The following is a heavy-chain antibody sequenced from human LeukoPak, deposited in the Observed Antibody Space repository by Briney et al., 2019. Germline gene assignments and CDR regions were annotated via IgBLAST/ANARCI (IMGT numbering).Heavy chain of an antibody. CDR3: ARVTVTTMFGMDV. Sequence: PGGSLRLSCAAFGFTVSSNYMSWVRQAPGKGLEWVSVIYSGGSTYYADSVKGRFTISRDNSKNTLYLQMNSLRAEDTAVYYCARVTVTTMFGMDVWGQGTTVTVSS. CDR1: GFTVSSNY. V-gene: IGHV3-66*01. J-gene: IGHJ6*02. CDR2: IYSGGST. D-gene: IGHD4-4*01.